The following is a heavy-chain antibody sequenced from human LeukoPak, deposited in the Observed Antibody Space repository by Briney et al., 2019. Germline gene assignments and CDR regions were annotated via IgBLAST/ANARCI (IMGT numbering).Heavy chain of an antibody. V-gene: IGHV3-7*01. Sequence: GGSLRLSCAALGFTFNNYWMSWVRQAPGKGLEWVANINQDGSGKHYVDSVKGRFSISRDNAKNSLYLQMNSLRAEDTAVYFCAKASIAGAIGVLDYWGQGTLVTVS. CDR1: GFTFNNYW. D-gene: IGHD1-26*01. CDR3: AKASIAGAIGVLDY. CDR2: INQDGSGK. J-gene: IGHJ4*02.